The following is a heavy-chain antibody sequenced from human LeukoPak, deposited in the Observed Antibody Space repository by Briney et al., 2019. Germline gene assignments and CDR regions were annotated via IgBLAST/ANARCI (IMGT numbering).Heavy chain of an antibody. CDR2: IYHSGST. CDR3: ARGTGPTGGANWFDP. J-gene: IGHJ5*02. V-gene: IGHV4-30-2*06. Sequence: SETLSLTCAVSGDSISSGGYSWSWIRQSPGKGLEWIGCIYHSGSTYYNPSLKSRVTISVDRSKNHFSLKLSSVTAADTAVYYCARGTGPTGGANWFDPWGQGTLVTVSS. D-gene: IGHD3-16*01. CDR1: GDSISSGGYS.